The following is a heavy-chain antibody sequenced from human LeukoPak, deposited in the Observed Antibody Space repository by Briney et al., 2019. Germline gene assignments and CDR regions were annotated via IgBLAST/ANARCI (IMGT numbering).Heavy chain of an antibody. CDR2: ISYDGSNK. D-gene: IGHD5-12*01. V-gene: IGHV3-30*04. J-gene: IGHJ4*02. Sequence: GRSLRLSCAASGFTFSNYAMHWVRQAPGKGLEWVAVISYDGSNKYYADSVKGRFTISRDNSKNTLYLQMNSLRAEDTAVYYCARDGGHSGYDLLDYWGQGTLVTVSS. CDR1: GFTFSNYA. CDR3: ARDGGHSGYDLLDY.